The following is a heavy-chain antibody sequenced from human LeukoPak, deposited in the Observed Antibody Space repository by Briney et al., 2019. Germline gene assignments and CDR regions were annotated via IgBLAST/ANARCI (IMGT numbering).Heavy chain of an antibody. CDR3: ARYRGAAVANNWFDP. Sequence: PSETLSLTCTVSGGSISSSSYYWGWIRQPPGKGLEWIGSIYYSGSTYYNPSLKSRVTISVDTSKNQFSLKLSSVTAADTAVYYCARYRGAAVANNWFDPWGQGTLVTVSS. J-gene: IGHJ5*02. D-gene: IGHD6-19*01. CDR2: IYYSGST. CDR1: GGSISSSSYY. V-gene: IGHV4-39*07.